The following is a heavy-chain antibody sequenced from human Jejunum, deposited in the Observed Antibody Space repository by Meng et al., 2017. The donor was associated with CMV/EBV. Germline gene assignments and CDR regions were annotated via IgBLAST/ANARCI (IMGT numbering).Heavy chain of an antibody. Sequence: GGYISSSSYYWGWIRQRPGKGLEWIGSIYYSGSTYYNPSLKSRVTISVDTSKNQFSLKLSSVTAADTAVYYCARLDFWSGYYIDYWGQGTLVTVSS. J-gene: IGHJ4*02. CDR3: ARLDFWSGYYIDY. CDR1: GGYISSSSYY. CDR2: IYYSGST. D-gene: IGHD3-3*01. V-gene: IGHV4-39*01.